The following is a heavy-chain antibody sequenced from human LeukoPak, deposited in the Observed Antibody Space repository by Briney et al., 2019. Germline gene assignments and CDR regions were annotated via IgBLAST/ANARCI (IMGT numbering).Heavy chain of an antibody. D-gene: IGHD3-16*02. CDR1: TFAFSNYG. CDR3: AKDGVILAPGIYWYMDV. J-gene: IGHJ6*03. V-gene: IGHV3-30*02. Sequence: GGSLRLSCAASTFAFSNYGMHWVRQAPGKGLEWVAFIQYDGGNKYYADSVKGRFTISRDNSKNTLYLQMNSLRAEDTAVFYCAKDGVILAPGIYWYMDVWGRGTTVTVSS. CDR2: IQYDGGNK.